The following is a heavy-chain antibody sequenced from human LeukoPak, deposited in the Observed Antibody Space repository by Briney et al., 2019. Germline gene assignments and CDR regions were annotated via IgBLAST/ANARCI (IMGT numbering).Heavy chain of an antibody. CDR3: ARFCRVGATFDAFDI. V-gene: IGHV3-30*03. D-gene: IGHD1-26*01. Sequence: GGSLRLSCAASEFTFSSYGMHWVRQAPGKGLEWVAVISYDGSNKYYADSVKGRFTISRDNSKNTLYLQMNSLRAEDTAVYYCARFCRVGATFDAFDIWGQGTMVTVSS. J-gene: IGHJ3*02. CDR1: EFTFSSYG. CDR2: ISYDGSNK.